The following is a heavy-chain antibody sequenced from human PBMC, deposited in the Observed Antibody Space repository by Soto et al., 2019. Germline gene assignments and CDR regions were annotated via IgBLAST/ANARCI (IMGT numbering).Heavy chain of an antibody. V-gene: IGHV3-74*01. Sequence: EVQLVESGGGLVQPGGSLRLSCAASGFTFSNYWMHWVRQAPGKGLVWVSRINSDGSSTSYADSVSGRFTISRDNAKNTLYLQMNSLRVEDTAVYYCARSPGKYNSGWNDCWGQGTLVTVSS. CDR1: GFTFSNYW. J-gene: IGHJ4*02. CDR3: ARSPGKYNSGWNDC. D-gene: IGHD6-19*01. CDR2: INSDGSST.